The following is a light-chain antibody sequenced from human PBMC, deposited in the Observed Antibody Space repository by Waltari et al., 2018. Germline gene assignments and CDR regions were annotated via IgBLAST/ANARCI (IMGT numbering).Light chain of an antibody. J-gene: IGLJ2*01. CDR1: KLEDKY. CDR3: QAWDDSTVI. Sequence: SYDLTQPPSVSVSPGETASITCSGDKLEDKYVSWYQQKPGQSPVLVMYRDNMRPAGSPERFSGSNSGNPATLTISGTQAMDEADFYCQAWDDSTVIFGGGTKLTVL. CDR2: RDN. V-gene: IGLV3-1*01.